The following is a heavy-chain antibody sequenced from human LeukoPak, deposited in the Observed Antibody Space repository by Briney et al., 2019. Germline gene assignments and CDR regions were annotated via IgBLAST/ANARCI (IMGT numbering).Heavy chain of an antibody. V-gene: IGHV4-34*01. D-gene: IGHD6-19*01. CDR2: INHSGST. CDR3: ARGRKWLAYNWFDP. CDR1: GGSFSGYY. J-gene: IGHJ5*02. Sequence: PSETLSLTCAVYGGSFSGYYWSWIRQPPGKGLEWIGEINHSGSTNYNPSLKSRVTISVDTSKNQFSLKLSSVTAADTAVYYCARGRKWLAYNWFDPWSQGTLVTVSS.